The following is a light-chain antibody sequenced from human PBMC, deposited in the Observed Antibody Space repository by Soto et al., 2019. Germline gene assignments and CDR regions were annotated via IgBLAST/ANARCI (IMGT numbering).Light chain of an antibody. CDR1: QSVRIN. CDR2: GAV. Sequence: EIVMTQSPATLSGSPGARATLSCRASQSVRINVAWYQKKPGQGPRLLIYGAVTRATGVPDRFSGSGSGTDFTLTIRRLQSEGFAVYYGQEYSKWPALTFCVGTKV. CDR3: QEYSKWPALT. J-gene: IGKJ4*01. V-gene: IGKV3-15*01.